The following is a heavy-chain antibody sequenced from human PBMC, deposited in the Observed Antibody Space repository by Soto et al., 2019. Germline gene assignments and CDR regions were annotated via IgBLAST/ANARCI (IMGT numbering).Heavy chain of an antibody. CDR1: GASIYNGGYF. V-gene: IGHV4-30-4*01. Sequence: QVQLQESGAGLVRPSQTLSLTCSVSGASIYNGGYFWSWIRQSPGKCLEWIGHIHNSGSPYNNQSLNSRVTISTDTAMNQSYLALTSVTAADTAMYYCARAPTAEKVASWGQGILVTVSS. J-gene: IGHJ4*02. CDR2: IHNSGSP. CDR3: ARAPTAEKVAS.